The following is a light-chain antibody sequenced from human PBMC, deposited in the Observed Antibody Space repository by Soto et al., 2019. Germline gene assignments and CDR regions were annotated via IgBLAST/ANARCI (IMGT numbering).Light chain of an antibody. CDR3: QAWDSSTAV. CDR2: QDS. CDR1: KLGDKY. J-gene: IGLJ2*01. V-gene: IGLV3-1*01. Sequence: SYELTQPPSVSVSPVQTASITCAGDKLGDKYACWYQQKPGQSPVLVIYQDSKRPSGIPERFSGSNSGNTATLTISGTQAMDEADYYCQAWDSSTAVFGGGTKVTVL.